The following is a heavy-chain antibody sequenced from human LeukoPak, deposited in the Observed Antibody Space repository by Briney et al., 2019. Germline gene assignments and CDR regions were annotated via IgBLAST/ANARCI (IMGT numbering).Heavy chain of an antibody. Sequence: GGSLRLSCAASGFLFSSYAMCWVRQAPGKGLEWVSGISGSGGNTYHADSVKGRFTISRDNSKNTLYLQMDSLRAEDTAVYYCAKAGVVATMIRGVIVGFFDYWGQGTLVTVSS. V-gene: IGHV3-23*01. J-gene: IGHJ4*02. CDR1: GFLFSSYA. CDR2: ISGSGGNT. D-gene: IGHD3-10*01. CDR3: AKAGVVATMIRGVIVGFFDY.